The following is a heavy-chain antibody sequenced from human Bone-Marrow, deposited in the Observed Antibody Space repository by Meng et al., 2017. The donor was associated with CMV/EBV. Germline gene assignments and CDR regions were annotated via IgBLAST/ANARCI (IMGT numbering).Heavy chain of an antibody. Sequence: SETLSLTCTVSGGSISSGDYYWSWIRQPPGKGLEWIGYIYYSGSTNYNPSLKSRVTISVDTSKNQFSLKLSSVTAADTAVYYCARDTLYYYYGMDVWVQGTTVTVSS. CDR3: ARDTLYYYYGMDV. CDR1: GGSISSGDYY. J-gene: IGHJ6*02. CDR2: IYYSGST. V-gene: IGHV4-61*08.